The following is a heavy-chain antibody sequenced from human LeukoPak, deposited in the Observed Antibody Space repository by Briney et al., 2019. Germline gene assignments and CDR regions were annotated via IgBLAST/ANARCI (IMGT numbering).Heavy chain of an antibody. CDR1: GFTFSSFR. CDR3: ASCSSTNCY. Sequence: PGGSLRLSCAASGFTFSSFRMNWVRQAPGKGLEWVSFITGSSSTIYYADSVKGRFTISRDNAKNSLYLQMNSLRAEDTAVYYCASCSSTNCYWGQGTLVTVSS. J-gene: IGHJ4*02. V-gene: IGHV3-48*01. D-gene: IGHD2-2*01. CDR2: ITGSSSTI.